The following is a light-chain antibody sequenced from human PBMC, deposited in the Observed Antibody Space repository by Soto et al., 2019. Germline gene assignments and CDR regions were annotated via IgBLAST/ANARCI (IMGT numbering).Light chain of an antibody. Sequence: QSALTQPASVSGSPGQSITISCTGSSSDVGTYNLVSWYQHHPGKAPKLMISEVVKRPSGVSNRFSGSKSGNTASLTISGLQAEDEAHYYCCSYAGSSMFVFGGGTKLTVL. CDR2: EVV. CDR1: SSDVGTYNL. CDR3: CSYAGSSMFV. V-gene: IGLV2-23*02. J-gene: IGLJ2*01.